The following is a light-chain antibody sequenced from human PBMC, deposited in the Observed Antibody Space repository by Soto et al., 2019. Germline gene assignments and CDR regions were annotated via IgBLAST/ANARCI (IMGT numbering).Light chain of an antibody. J-gene: IGKJ5*01. Sequence: DVVMTQSPLSLPVTLGQPASISCRSSQGLLYSDGNTYLSWFQQRPGQSPRRLIYKIANRDSGVPDRFSGSGSGTDFTLNISRVEAEDVGVYYCMLGTRWPFTFGQGTRLEIK. V-gene: IGKV2-30*01. CDR3: MLGTRWPFT. CDR2: KIA. CDR1: QGLLYSDGNTY.